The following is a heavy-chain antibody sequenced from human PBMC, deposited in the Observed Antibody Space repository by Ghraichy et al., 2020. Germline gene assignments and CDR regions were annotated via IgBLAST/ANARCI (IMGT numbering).Heavy chain of an antibody. D-gene: IGHD6-13*01. J-gene: IGHJ6*02. CDR1: GFTFSTYS. CDR2: VSHDGNFK. V-gene: IGHV3-30*04. CDR3: ARDIKSSSWSYYYYAMDV. Sequence: GGSLRLSCSASGFTFSTYSMHWVRQAPGKGLEWVAVVSHDGNFKYYADSVKGRFTLSRDNSKNTVFLEMNSLRAEDTAVYYCARDIKSSSWSYYYYAMDVWGQATTVTVSS.